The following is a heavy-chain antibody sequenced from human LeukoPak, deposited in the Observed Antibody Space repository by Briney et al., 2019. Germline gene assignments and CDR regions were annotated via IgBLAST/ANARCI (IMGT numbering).Heavy chain of an antibody. CDR1: GGSISSYY. CDR2: IYYSGST. J-gene: IGHJ6*02. V-gene: IGHV4-59*08. CDR3: ARHDPVGATFDYYYYGMDV. D-gene: IGHD1-26*01. Sequence: PSETLSLTCTVSGGSISSYYWSWIRQPPGKGLEWIGYIYYSGSTNYNPSLKSRVTISVDTSKNQFSLKLSSVTAADTAVYYCARHDPVGATFDYYYYGMDVWGQGTTVTVSS.